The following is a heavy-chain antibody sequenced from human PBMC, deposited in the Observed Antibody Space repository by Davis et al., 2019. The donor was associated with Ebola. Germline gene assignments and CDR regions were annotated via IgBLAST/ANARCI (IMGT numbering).Heavy chain of an antibody. CDR2: INHSGST. V-gene: IGHV4-34*01. J-gene: IGHJ6*03. Sequence: PSETLSLTCAVYGGSFSGYYWSWIRQPPGKGLEWIGEINHSGSTNYNPSLKSRVTISVDTSKNQFSLKLSSVTAADTAVYYCARVVAALGLLPYYYYYYMDVWGKGTTVTVSS. D-gene: IGHD1-7*01. CDR3: ARVVAALGLLPYYYYYYMDV. CDR1: GGSFSGYY.